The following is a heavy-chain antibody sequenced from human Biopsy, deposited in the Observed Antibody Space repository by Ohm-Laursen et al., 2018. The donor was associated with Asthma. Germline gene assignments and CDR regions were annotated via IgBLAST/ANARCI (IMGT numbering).Heavy chain of an antibody. CDR2: INSVFGTT. CDR1: GGTFNTYV. J-gene: IGHJ4*02. V-gene: IGHV1-69*13. Sequence: ASVKVSCKSLGGTFNTYVIGWVRQAPGQGPEWMGGINSVFGTTTYPQKFQDRVTITADDFTSTVYMELSSLRSEDTAVYYCARKAGSCISRTCYSLDFWGQGTLVTVSS. D-gene: IGHD2-2*01. CDR3: ARKAGSCISRTCYSLDF.